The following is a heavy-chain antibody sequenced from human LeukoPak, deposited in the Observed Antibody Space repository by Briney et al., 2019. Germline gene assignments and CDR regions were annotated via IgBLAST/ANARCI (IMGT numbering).Heavy chain of an antibody. J-gene: IGHJ4*01. CDR3: ARHWNDSSGYYLLSYFDY. CDR1: GYSFTGYY. CDR2: SNPNSGGT. V-gene: IGHV1-2*02. Sequence: ASVEVSCAACGYSFTGYYMHWVRQAPGQGLEWMGWSNPNSGGTNYAQKFQGRVTMTRDTSISTAYMDATRLSLDDTVVYYCARHWNDSSGYYLLSYFDYWGQGTLVTVSS. D-gene: IGHD3-22*01.